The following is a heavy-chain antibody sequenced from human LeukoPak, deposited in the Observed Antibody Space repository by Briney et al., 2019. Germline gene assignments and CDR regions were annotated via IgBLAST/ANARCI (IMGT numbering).Heavy chain of an antibody. J-gene: IGHJ4*01. CDR2: ISYDGSNK. CDR3: AKDGSPLAYFDY. Sequence: GGSLRLSCAASGFTFSSYAMHWVRQAPGKGLEWVAVISYDGSNKYYADSVKGRFTISRDNSKNTLYLQINSLRAEDTAVYYCAKDGSPLAYFDYWGQGTLVTGSS. V-gene: IGHV3-30-3*01. CDR1: GFTFSSYA.